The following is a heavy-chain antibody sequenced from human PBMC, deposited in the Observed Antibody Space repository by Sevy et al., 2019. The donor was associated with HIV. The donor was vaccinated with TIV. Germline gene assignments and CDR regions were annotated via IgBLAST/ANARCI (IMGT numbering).Heavy chain of an antibody. CDR1: GFAFYEYS. V-gene: IGHV3-23*01. CDR2: LSFGCGKI. J-gene: IGHJ4*02. CDR3: AREGCSRPHDY. D-gene: IGHD2-8*01. Sequence: GGSLRLSCAASGFAFYEYSMSWIRQAPGKGLEWVATLSFGCGKINYADSVKGRFTISRDNSMNSFYLQMDNLRVEDTALYYCAREGCSRPHDYWGQGTRVTVSS.